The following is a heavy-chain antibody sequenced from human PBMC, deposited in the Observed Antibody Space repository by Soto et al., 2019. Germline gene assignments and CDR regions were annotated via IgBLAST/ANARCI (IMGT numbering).Heavy chain of an antibody. V-gene: IGHV3-33*01. D-gene: IGHD3-3*01. Sequence: GGSLRLSCAASGFTFSSYGMHWVRQAPGKGLEWVAVIWYDGSREFYADSVKGRFTISRDNSNLYLQMNSLRADDTAVYYCARDQLDRLNPRATRYYDYWLQGTLAT. J-gene: IGHJ4*02. CDR1: GFTFSSYG. CDR2: IWYDGSRE. CDR3: ARDQLDRLNPRATRYYDY.